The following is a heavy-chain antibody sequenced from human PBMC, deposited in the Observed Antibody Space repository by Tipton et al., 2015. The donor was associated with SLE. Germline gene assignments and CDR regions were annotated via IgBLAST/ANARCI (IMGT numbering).Heavy chain of an antibody. J-gene: IGHJ2*01. D-gene: IGHD7-27*01. V-gene: IGHV4-59*11. CDR2: IYYSGST. CDR3: ARSPLTGGYWYFDL. CDR1: GGSISSHY. Sequence: TLSLTCTVSGGSISSHYWSWIRQPPGKGLEWIGYIYYSGSTNYNPSLKSRVTISVDTSKNQFSLKLSSVTAADTAVYYCARSPLTGGYWYFDLWGRGTLVTVSS.